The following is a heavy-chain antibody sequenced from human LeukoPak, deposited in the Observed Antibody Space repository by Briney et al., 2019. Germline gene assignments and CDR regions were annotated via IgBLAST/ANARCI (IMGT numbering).Heavy chain of an antibody. J-gene: IGHJ4*02. CDR3: ARGGYCGGDCYFYY. CDR2: IYTSGST. CDR1: GGSISSGSYY. D-gene: IGHD2-21*02. Sequence: SQTLSLTCTVSGGSISSGSYYWSWIRQPAGKGLEWIGRIYTSGSTNYNPSLKSRVTISVDTSKYQFSLKLSSVTAADTAVYYCARGGYCGGDCYFYYWGQGTLVTVSS. V-gene: IGHV4-61*02.